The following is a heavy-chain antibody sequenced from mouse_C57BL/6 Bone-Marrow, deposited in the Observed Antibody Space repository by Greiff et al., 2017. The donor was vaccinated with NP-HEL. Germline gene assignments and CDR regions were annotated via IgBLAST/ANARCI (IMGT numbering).Heavy chain of an antibody. CDR2: INYDGSST. V-gene: IGHV5-16*01. D-gene: IGHD1-1*01. Sequence: EVKVVESEGGLVQPGSSMKLSCTASGFTFSDYYMAWVRQVPEKGLEWVANINYDGSSTYYLDSLKSRFIISRDNAKNILYLQMSSLKSEDTATYYCARGSSYSWYFDVWGTGTTVTVSS. J-gene: IGHJ1*03. CDR3: ARGSSYSWYFDV. CDR1: GFTFSDYY.